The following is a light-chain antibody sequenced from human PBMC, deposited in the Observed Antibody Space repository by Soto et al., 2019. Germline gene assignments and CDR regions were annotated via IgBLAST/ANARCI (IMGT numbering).Light chain of an antibody. CDR3: HQYNNWPQT. V-gene: IGKV3-15*01. J-gene: IGKJ1*01. CDR2: GAS. Sequence: EVVMMQSPATLSLSPGERAXXSCRASQSVNSNLAWYRQKPGQAPRXXLYGASTRATGIPARFSGSGSGTEFTLTISSLQSEDFAVYYCHQYNNWPQTFGQGTKVDIK. CDR1: QSVNSN.